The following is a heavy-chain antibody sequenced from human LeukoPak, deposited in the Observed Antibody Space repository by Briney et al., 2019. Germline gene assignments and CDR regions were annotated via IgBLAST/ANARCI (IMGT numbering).Heavy chain of an antibody. D-gene: IGHD6-19*01. CDR1: GFTFSSYG. CDR3: AKDAAAVAGTSGDY. CDR2: ISYDGSNK. Sequence: PGRSLRLSCAASGFTFSSYGMHWVRQAPGKGLEWVAVISYDGSNKYYADSVKGRFTISRDNSKNTLYLQMNSLRAEDTAVYYCAKDAAAVAGTSGDYWGQGTLDTVSS. J-gene: IGHJ4*02. V-gene: IGHV3-30*18.